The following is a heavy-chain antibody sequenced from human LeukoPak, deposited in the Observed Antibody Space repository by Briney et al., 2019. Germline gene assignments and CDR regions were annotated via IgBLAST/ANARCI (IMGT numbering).Heavy chain of an antibody. V-gene: IGHV1-46*01. CDR1: GYTFTSYY. J-gene: IGHJ3*02. CDR2: INPSGGST. D-gene: IGHD3-9*01. Sequence: ASVKVSCKASGYTFTSYYMHWVRQAPGQGLEWMGIINPSGGSTRCAQKFQGRVTMTRDTSTSTVYMELSSLRSEDTAVYYCARNGLTGSYKGGAFDIWGQGTMVTVSS. CDR3: ARNGLTGSYKGGAFDI.